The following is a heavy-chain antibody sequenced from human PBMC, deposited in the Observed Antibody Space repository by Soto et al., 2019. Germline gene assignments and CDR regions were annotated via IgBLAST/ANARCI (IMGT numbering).Heavy chain of an antibody. CDR2: INNIGATT. Sequence: GGSLRLSCSGSGFTFSSFSMQWVRQAPGKGLEYVSAINNIGATTVYADSVKGRFTISRDNSKNTVYLQMSSLGLEDTAAYYCVKSEGRGSYPHDFWGQGTRVTVSS. CDR3: VKSEGRGSYPHDF. V-gene: IGHV3-64D*06. D-gene: IGHD3-16*01. CDR1: GFTFSSFS. J-gene: IGHJ4*02.